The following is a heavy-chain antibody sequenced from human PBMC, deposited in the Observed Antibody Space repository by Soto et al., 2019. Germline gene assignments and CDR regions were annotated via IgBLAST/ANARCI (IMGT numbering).Heavy chain of an antibody. J-gene: IGHJ4*02. D-gene: IGHD3-3*01. CDR2: IYYSGST. Sequence: LSLTCTVSGGSISSYYWSWIRQPPGKGLEWIGYIYYSGSTNYNPSLKSRVTISVDTSKNQFSLKLSSVTAADTAVYYCARVDFWSGYYLDYWGQGTLVTVSS. V-gene: IGHV4-59*01. CDR1: GGSISSYY. CDR3: ARVDFWSGYYLDY.